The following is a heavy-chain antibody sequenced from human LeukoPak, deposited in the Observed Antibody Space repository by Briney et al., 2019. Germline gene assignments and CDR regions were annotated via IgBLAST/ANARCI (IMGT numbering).Heavy chain of an antibody. CDR1: GYIFTSYG. CDR2: ISAYNGNT. D-gene: IGHD1-1*01. V-gene: IGHV1-18*01. CDR3: ARLQLERRHYYMDV. J-gene: IGHJ6*03. Sequence: ASVKVSCKASGYIFTSYGISWVRQAPGQGLEWMGWISAYNGNTNYAQKLQGRVTMTTDTFTSTAYMELRSLRSDDTAVYYCARLQLERRHYYMDVWGKGTTVTISS.